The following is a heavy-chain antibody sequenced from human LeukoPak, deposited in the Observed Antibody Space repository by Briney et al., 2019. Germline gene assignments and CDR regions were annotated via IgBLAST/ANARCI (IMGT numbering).Heavy chain of an antibody. CDR3: ARVFLFEYSSSGSAFDI. V-gene: IGHV3-21*01. D-gene: IGHD6-6*01. CDR2: ISSSSSYI. J-gene: IGHJ3*02. Sequence: PGGSLRLSCAASGFTFSSYSMNWVRQAPGKGLEWVSSISSSSSYIYYADSVKGRFTISRDNAKNSLYLQMNSLRAEDTAVYYCARVFLFEYSSSGSAFDIWGQGTMVTVSS. CDR1: GFTFSSYS.